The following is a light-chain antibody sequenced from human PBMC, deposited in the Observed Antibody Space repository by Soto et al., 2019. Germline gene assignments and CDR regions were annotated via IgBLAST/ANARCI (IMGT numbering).Light chain of an antibody. Sequence: NLLTQSPATLSFSQRERDRLCCRASQSVSNYLAWYQQKPGQAPRLLIYAASIRATGTPARFSGSGSGTDFTLTISSLEPEDFAVYYCQQRRNWPGTFGQGPKVDTK. CDR3: QQRRNWPGT. V-gene: IGKV3-11*01. J-gene: IGKJ1*01. CDR2: AAS. CDR1: QSVSNY.